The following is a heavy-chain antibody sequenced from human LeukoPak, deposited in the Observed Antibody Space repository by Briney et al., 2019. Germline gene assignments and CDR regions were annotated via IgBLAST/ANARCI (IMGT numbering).Heavy chain of an antibody. Sequence: HPGGSLRLSCAASGFTFSSYSMNWVRQAPGKGLEWVSSISSSGSTIYYADSVKGRFTISRDNAKNSLYLQMNSLRAEDTAVYYCARRTPNYYYYGMDVWGQGTTVTVSS. CDR2: ISSSGSTI. D-gene: IGHD2-2*01. J-gene: IGHJ6*02. CDR1: GFTFSSYS. V-gene: IGHV3-48*04. CDR3: ARRTPNYYYYGMDV.